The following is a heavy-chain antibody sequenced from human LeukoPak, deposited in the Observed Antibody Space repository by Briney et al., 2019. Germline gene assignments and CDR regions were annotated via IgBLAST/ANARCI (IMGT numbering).Heavy chain of an antibody. CDR3: ARVNSLRYFDWLSRVKYNWFDP. CDR1: GGSFSGYY. J-gene: IGHJ5*02. CDR2: INHSGST. Sequence: SETLSLTCAVYGGSFSGYYWSWIRQPPGKGLEWIGEINHSGSTNYNPSLKSRVTISVDTSKNQFSLKLSSVTAADTAVYYCARVNSLRYFDWLSRVKYNWFDPWGQGTLVTVSS. V-gene: IGHV4-34*01. D-gene: IGHD3-9*01.